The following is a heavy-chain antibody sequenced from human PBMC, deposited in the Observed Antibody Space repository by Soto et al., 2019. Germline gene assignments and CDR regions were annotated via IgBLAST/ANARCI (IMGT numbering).Heavy chain of an antibody. CDR1: RLTFSSFA. Sequence: PEASLRLSSSASRLTFSSFAMHRVPQAPGKGLEYVSSISTNGGSTHYADSVKGRFTISRDNSKNTQYLQMSSLRADDTAVYYCVKGEYYYDSSGYYPFDYWGQGT. CDR3: VKGEYYYDSSGYYPFDY. D-gene: IGHD3-22*01. J-gene: IGHJ4*02. V-gene: IGHV3-64D*06. CDR2: ISTNGGST.